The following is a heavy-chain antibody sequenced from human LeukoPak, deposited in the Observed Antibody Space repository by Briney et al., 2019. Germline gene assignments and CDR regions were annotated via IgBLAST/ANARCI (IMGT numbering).Heavy chain of an antibody. CDR2: ISVSAGST. CDR1: GFTFSTYA. CDR3: ARVQPDIVVVVAAAAGGMDV. V-gene: IGHV3-23*01. Sequence: GGSLRLSCAASGFTFSTYAMSWVRQAPGKGLEWVSAISVSAGSTYYADSVKGRFTISRDNSKNTLYLQMNSLRAEDTAVYYCARVQPDIVVVVAAAAGGMDVWGQGTTVTVSS. D-gene: IGHD2-15*01. J-gene: IGHJ6*02.